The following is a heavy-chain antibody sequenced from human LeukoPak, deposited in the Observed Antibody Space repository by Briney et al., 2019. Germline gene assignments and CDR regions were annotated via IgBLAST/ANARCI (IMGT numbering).Heavy chain of an antibody. CDR3: ARRLVEY. Sequence: GGSLRLSCAASGFTSSSYAMSWVRQAPGRGLEWVANINQDGTQKYYVDSVKGRFTISRDNAKNSLFLQMNSLRAEDTAVYYCARRLVEYWGQGTLVTVSS. J-gene: IGHJ4*02. CDR1: GFTSSSYA. CDR2: INQDGTQK. D-gene: IGHD2-21*01. V-gene: IGHV3-7*01.